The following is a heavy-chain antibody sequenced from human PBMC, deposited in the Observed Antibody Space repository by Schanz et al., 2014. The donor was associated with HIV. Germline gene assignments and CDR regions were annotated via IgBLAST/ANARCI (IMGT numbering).Heavy chain of an antibody. J-gene: IGHJ6*02. V-gene: IGHV3-30*02. CDR2: IWYDGSNK. Sequence: VQLVESGGGLVKPGGSLRLSCAASGFTFSTCGMHWVRQAPGKGLECVAFIWYDGSNKYYADSVKGRFTISRDNSKKTLHLQMNSLRPEDTAVYYCSTDIAVAGRGGMDLWGQGTTVTVAS. CDR1: GFTFSTCG. CDR3: STDIAVAGRGGMDL. D-gene: IGHD6-19*01.